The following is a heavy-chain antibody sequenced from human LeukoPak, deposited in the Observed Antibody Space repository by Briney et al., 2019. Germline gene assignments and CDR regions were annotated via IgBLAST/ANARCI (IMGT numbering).Heavy chain of an antibody. V-gene: IGHV3-30-3*01. D-gene: IGHD6-19*01. CDR1: GFTFSRYA. CDR3: ARTDTSGWSRPLDC. CDR2: ISSDGSNK. Sequence: GGSLRLSCAASGFTFSRYALHWVRQAPGKGLEWVAVISSDGSNKYYAGSVEGRFTISRDNYNNTLLLQMNSLRAEDTAVYYCARTDTSGWSRPLDCWGQGTLVTVSS. J-gene: IGHJ4*02.